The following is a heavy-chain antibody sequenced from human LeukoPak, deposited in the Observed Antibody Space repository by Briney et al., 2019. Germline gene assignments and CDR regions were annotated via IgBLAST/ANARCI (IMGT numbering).Heavy chain of an antibody. Sequence: GGSLRLSCAASGFTFSSYAMSWVRQAPGKGLEWVSAISGSGSSTYYADSVKGRFTISRDNSKNTLYLQMNSLRAEDTAVYYCAKDKAGGSGSFDYWGQGTLVTVSS. CDR3: AKDKAGGSGSFDY. CDR2: ISGSGSST. D-gene: IGHD3-10*01. V-gene: IGHV3-23*01. J-gene: IGHJ4*02. CDR1: GFTFSSYA.